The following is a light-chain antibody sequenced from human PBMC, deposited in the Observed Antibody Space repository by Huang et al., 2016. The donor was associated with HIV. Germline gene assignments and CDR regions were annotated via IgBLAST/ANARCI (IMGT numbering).Light chain of an antibody. CDR1: QSVGSN. V-gene: IGKV3-15*01. Sequence: EVVMTQSPATLSVSPGERATRSCRASQSVGSNLAWYQQRPGQAPRLLIVVSSMRSTGVPVRLRGSGSWTDVTLTISSLQYEDFSIYYCQRYNDWLSLTFGGGTRVEIK. J-gene: IGKJ4*01. CDR2: VSS. CDR3: QRYNDWLSLT.